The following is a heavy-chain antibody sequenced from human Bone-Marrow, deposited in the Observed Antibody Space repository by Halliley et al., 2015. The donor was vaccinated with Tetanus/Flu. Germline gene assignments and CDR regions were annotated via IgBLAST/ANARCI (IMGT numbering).Heavy chain of an antibody. CDR3: ARGTLLDAFDV. J-gene: IGHJ3*01. CDR1: GGSISGDYS. Sequence: LRLSCSISGGSISGDYSWSWIRQPPGKGLEWIGYICHTGNSYYNPSLTSRLTISIDRSKNQISLKLTSVTAADTAVYYCARGTLLDAFDVWGPGTRVTVSS. CDR2: ICHTGNS. V-gene: IGHV4-30-2*01.